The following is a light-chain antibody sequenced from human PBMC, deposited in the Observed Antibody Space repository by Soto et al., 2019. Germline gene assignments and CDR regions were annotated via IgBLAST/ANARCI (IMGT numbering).Light chain of an antibody. Sequence: EIVLTQSPATLSLSPGERATLSCRASQSVSSYLAWYQQKPGQAPRLLIYDASNRATGIPARFSGSGSGTDVTLTISSLEPEDFALYYCQQRINWPPGYTFGQGTKLEIK. J-gene: IGKJ2*01. CDR3: QQRINWPPGYT. V-gene: IGKV3-11*01. CDR1: QSVSSY. CDR2: DAS.